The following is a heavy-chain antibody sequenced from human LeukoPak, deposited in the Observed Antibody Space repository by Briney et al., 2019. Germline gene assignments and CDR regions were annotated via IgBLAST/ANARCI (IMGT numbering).Heavy chain of an antibody. CDR2: IYTSGGT. CDR1: GGSISSNY. CDR3: ARGVWHFDL. J-gene: IGHJ2*01. V-gene: IGHV4-4*07. Sequence: SETLSPTCSVSGGSISSNYWSWIRQPAGKGLEWIGRIYTSGGTNYNPSLKSRVTISIDRSKNQFSLNLSSVTAADTAVYYCARGVWHFDLWGRGTLVTVSS.